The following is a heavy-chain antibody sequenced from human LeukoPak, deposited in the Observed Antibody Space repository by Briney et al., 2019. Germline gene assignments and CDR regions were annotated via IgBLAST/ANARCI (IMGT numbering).Heavy chain of an antibody. D-gene: IGHD3-22*01. J-gene: IGHJ3*02. V-gene: IGHV3-23*01. CDR2: ISGSGGST. Sequence: PGGSLRLSCAASGFTFSSYAMSWVRQAPGKGLEWVSAISGSGGSTYYADSVKGRFTISRDNAKNSLYLQMNSLRAEDTAVYYCARESALLRYCDSSGYYNNDAFDIWGQGTMVTVSS. CDR3: ARESALLRYCDSSGYYNNDAFDI. CDR1: GFTFSSYA.